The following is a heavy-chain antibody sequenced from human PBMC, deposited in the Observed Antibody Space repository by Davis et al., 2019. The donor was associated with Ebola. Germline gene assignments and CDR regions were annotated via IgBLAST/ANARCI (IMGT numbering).Heavy chain of an antibody. V-gene: IGHV4-30-4*01. CDR3: ARAPDYGDLLGAWFDP. D-gene: IGHD4-17*01. J-gene: IGHJ5*02. CDR1: GGSISSGDYY. Sequence: SETLSLTCTVSGGSISSGDYYWSWIRQPPGKGLEWIGYIYYSGSTYYNPSLKSRVTISVDTSKNQFSLELTSVTAADTAVYYCARAPDYGDLLGAWFDPWGQGILVTVSS. CDR2: IYYSGST.